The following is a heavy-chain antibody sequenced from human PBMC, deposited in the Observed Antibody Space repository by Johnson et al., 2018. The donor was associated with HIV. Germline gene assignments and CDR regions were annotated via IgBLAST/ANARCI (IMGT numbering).Heavy chain of an antibody. D-gene: IGHD6-19*01. CDR1: GFSFSDAW. Sequence: VQLVESGGDLVKPGGSLKVSCAASGFSFSDAWMNWVRQAPGKGLEWVGRLKSKTDGGTTDYAAPVKGRLPISRDDSKNKRYLQMNSLKTEETAVYYCTTAYRSGWYGANDALDIWGQGTMVTVSS. J-gene: IGHJ3*02. CDR3: TTAYRSGWYGANDALDI. V-gene: IGHV3-15*01. CDR2: LKSKTDGGTT.